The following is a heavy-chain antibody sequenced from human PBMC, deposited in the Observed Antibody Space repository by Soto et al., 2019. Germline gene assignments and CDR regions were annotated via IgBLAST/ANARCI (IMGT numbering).Heavy chain of an antibody. CDR3: ARYNSYAIDY. Sequence: PSETLSVTCTVSVTSISIYYWSWIRQPPGKGLEWIANIHYSGTTNYNPSLASRVTLSVDTSKNQFSLKMTSVTAADRAMYFCARYNSYAIDYWGRGTLVTVSS. CDR2: IHYSGTT. CDR1: VTSISIYY. D-gene: IGHD2-8*01. J-gene: IGHJ4*02. V-gene: IGHV4-59*01.